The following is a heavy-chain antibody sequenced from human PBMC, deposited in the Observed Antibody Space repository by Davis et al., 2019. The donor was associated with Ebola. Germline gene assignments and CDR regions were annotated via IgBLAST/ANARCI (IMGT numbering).Heavy chain of an antibody. V-gene: IGHV3-30*02. Sequence: GGSLRLSCAASGFTFSSYVMSWVRQTPGKRLEWVAFIRYDGSNKYYADSVKGRFTISRDNSKNTLYLQMNSLRAEDTAVYYCAKGGHGTIFGVLDYWGQGTLVTVSS. J-gene: IGHJ4*02. CDR1: GFTFSSYV. D-gene: IGHD3-3*01. CDR2: IRYDGSNK. CDR3: AKGGHGTIFGVLDY.